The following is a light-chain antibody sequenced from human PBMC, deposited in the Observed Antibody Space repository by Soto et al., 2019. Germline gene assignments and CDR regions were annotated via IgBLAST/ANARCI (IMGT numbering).Light chain of an antibody. CDR3: QQYNSWPPELT. Sequence: EILLTQSPSTLSLSPGERATLSCRASQSVSSYLAWYQQKPGQATRLLIYGASTRAAGFPARLSGSGSGTDFTLTISSLQSEDFAVYYCQQYNSWPPELTFGGGTKVDIK. CDR1: QSVSSY. CDR2: GAS. J-gene: IGKJ4*01. V-gene: IGKV3-15*01.